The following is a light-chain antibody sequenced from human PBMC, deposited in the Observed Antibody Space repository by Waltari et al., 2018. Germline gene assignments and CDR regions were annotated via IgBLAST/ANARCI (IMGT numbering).Light chain of an antibody. CDR3: QHYNNRPPYS. CDR1: QGISNN. J-gene: IGKJ2*03. Sequence: EIELTQSPATLSASPGERVTPSCRANQGISNNFVWYQHKPGQSPRLLIYGASARATGVPERFSGSGYRTEFTLTISSLQSEDFAVYYCQHYNNRPPYSFGQGTKLDIK. CDR2: GAS. V-gene: IGKV3-15*01.